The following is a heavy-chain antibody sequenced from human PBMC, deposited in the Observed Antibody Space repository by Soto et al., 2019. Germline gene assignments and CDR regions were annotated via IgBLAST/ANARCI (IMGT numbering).Heavy chain of an antibody. Sequence: ASAKVSCKASGYTFTSYGISWVRQAPGQGLEWMGWISAYNGNTNYAQKLQGRVTMTTDTSTGTAYMELRSLRSDDTAVYYCARDGRYCSGGSRHSSAWGQGTLVTVSS. CDR1: GYTFTSYG. D-gene: IGHD2-15*01. CDR2: ISAYNGNT. CDR3: ARDGRYCSGGSRHSSA. V-gene: IGHV1-18*01. J-gene: IGHJ4*02.